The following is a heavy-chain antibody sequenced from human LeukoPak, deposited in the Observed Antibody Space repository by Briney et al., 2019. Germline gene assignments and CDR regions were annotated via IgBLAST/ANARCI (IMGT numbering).Heavy chain of an antibody. CDR2: INPNNGGT. V-gene: IGHV1-2*02. D-gene: IGHD4-11*01. J-gene: IGHJ5*02. CDR3: ARAAVITGSTETFDP. Sequence: ASAKVSCKASGYTFTDYYMHWVRQAPGQGPEWMGWINPNNGGTNYAQKFQGRVTMTRDTSISTAYMELTRLIFDDTAIYYCARAAVITGSTETFDPWGQGTLVSVSS. CDR1: GYTFTDYY.